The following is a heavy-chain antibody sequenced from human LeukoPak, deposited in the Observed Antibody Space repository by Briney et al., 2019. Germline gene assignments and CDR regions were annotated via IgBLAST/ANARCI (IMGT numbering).Heavy chain of an antibody. CDR2: TYWNDDE. CDR3: AHGVVAAGNRHFDY. J-gene: IGHJ4*02. Sequence: SGPTLVNPTQTLLLTCSFSGFSLSTSGVAVGWIRQPPGGALEWLAVTYWNDDERYSPSLKSRLTITRDTSKNQVVLTMTNMEHVDTSKYDCAHGVVAAGNRHFDYWGQGTLVTVSS. V-gene: IGHV2-5*01. CDR1: GFSLSTSGVA. D-gene: IGHD6-25*01.